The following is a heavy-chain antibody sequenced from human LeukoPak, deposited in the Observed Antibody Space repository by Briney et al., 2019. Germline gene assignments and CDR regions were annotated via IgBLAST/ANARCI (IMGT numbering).Heavy chain of an antibody. CDR3: ARDLDRYYYYYGMDV. V-gene: IGHV3-21*01. Sequence: GGSLRLSCAASGFTFSSYWMHWVRQAPGKGLVWVSSISSSSSYIYYADSVKGRFTISRDNAKNSLYLQMNSLRAEDTAVYYCARDLDRYYYYYGMDVWGQGTTVTVSS. J-gene: IGHJ6*02. CDR1: GFTFSSYW. CDR2: ISSSSSYI.